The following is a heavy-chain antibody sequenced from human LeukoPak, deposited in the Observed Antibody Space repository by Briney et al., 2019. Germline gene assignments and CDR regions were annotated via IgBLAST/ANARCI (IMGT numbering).Heavy chain of an antibody. CDR3: ARDFDYYAP. CDR2: INPSDGST. J-gene: IGHJ5*02. V-gene: IGHV1-46*01. D-gene: IGHD3-10*01. CDR1: GYTFTSYY. Sequence: ASVKVSCKASGYTFTSYYMHWVRQAPGRGLEWMGIINPSDGSTSYAKKFQGRVTMTTDTSTSTAYMELRSLRSDDTAVYYCARDFDYYAPWGQGTLVTVSS.